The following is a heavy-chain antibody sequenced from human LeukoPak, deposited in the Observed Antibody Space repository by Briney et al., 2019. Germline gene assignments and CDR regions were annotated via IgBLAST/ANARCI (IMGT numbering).Heavy chain of an antibody. Sequence: GGSLRLSCAASGFTFSSHEMNWVRQAPGKGLEWVSYISSGGSPIYYADSVKGRFTISRDNAKNSLYLQMNSLRAEDTAVYYCARGWFDPWGQGTLVIVSP. CDR2: ISSGGSPI. CDR3: ARGWFDP. J-gene: IGHJ5*02. CDR1: GFTFSSHE. V-gene: IGHV3-48*03.